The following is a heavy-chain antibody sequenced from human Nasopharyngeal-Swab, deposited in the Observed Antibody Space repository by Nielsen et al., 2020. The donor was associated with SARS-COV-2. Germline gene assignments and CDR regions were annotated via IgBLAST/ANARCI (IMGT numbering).Heavy chain of an antibody. D-gene: IGHD6-13*01. J-gene: IGHJ4*02. Sequence: GSLRLSCTVSGYSISSGYYWGWIRQPPGKGLEWIGSIYHSGSTYYNPSLKSRVTISVDTSKNQFSLKLSSVTAADTAVYYCARAAGQQLVMMRWGQGTLVTVSS. CDR1: GYSISSGYY. CDR2: IYHSGST. V-gene: IGHV4-38-2*02. CDR3: ARAAGQQLVMMR.